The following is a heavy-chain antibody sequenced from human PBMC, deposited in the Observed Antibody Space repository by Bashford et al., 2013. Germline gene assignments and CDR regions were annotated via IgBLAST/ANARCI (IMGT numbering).Heavy chain of an antibody. D-gene: IGHD6-13*01. CDR3: ARAGWSGTWYPWYFDY. V-gene: IGHV1-18*01. Sequence: ASVKVSCKASGYTFTSYGISWVRQAPGQGLEWMGWISAYNGNTNYAQKLQGRVTMTTDTSTSTAYMELRSLRSDDTAVYYCARAGWSGTWYPWYFDYVGPGNPGPPSPQ. J-gene: IGHJ4*02. CDR2: ISAYNGNT. CDR1: GYTFTSYG.